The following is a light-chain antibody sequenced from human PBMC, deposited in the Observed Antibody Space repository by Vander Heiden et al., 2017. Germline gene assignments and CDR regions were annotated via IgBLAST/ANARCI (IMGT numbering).Light chain of an antibody. V-gene: IGLV2-23*02. CDR1: SSDVGNYNL. Sequence: QSALTQPASVSGSPGQSITISCTGTSSDVGNYNLVSWYQQHPGKAPKLMIYEVSKRPSGVSNRFSGSKSGNTASLTISGLQAEDEAHHYCCSYGGTSTPVVFGGGTKLTVL. CDR3: CSYGGTSTPVV. CDR2: EVS. J-gene: IGLJ2*01.